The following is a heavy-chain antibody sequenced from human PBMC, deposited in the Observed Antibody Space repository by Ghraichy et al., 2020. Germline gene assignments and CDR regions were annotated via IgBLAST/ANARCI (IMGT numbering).Heavy chain of an antibody. J-gene: IGHJ4*02. CDR3: GRGWGEYGSGGRCYYFDQ. V-gene: IGHV4-39*01. D-gene: IGHD2-15*01. CDR2: VYYSGGT. CDR1: GGSISSSSYY. Sequence: SETLSLTCTVSGGSISSSSYYWGWIRQPPGKGLEWIGNVYYSGGTDYTPSLKSRVTISADMSKKQISLKLTSVTAADTAVYFCGRGWGEYGSGGRCYYFDQWGQGTLVAVSS.